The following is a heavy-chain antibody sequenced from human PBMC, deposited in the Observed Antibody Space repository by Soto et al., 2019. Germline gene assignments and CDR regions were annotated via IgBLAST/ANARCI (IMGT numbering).Heavy chain of an antibody. V-gene: IGHV3-7*03. CDR1: GMSLSIDG. D-gene: IGHD6-6*01. J-gene: IGHJ6*02. CDR3: ARDSGSSSDPNYGMDV. Sequence: GCRGLCSGASGMSLSIDGSSWVGQDPGKGLEWVANIKQDGSEKYYVDSVKGRFTISRDNAKNSLYLQMNSLRAEDTAVYYCARDSGSSSDPNYGMDVWGQGTTVPFSS. CDR2: IKQDGSEK.